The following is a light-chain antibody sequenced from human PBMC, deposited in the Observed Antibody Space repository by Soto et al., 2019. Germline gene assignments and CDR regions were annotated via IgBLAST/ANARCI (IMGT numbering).Light chain of an antibody. CDR3: CSYTTSNTRQIV. V-gene: IGLV2-14*03. Sequence: QSALPQAASGSGSPGQSITISCTGTSSDVGGYNYVSWYQHHPGKAPRLMIYDVSNRPSGVSNRFSGSKSGNTASLTISGLQPEDEADYYCCSYTTSNTRQIVFGTGTKVTVL. J-gene: IGLJ1*01. CDR2: DVS. CDR1: SSDVGGYNY.